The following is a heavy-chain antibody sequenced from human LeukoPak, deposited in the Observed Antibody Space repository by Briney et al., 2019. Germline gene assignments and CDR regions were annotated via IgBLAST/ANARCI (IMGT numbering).Heavy chain of an antibody. CDR1: GGAFSPHW. D-gene: IGHD7-27*01. CDR3: TTGEMDH. V-gene: IGHV3-7*01. Sequence: GGPLRLSCAGSGGAFSPHWRIWVRQAPGKGLEWVAIINQDGTQKYYVDSVEGRFTISRDNARNSVYLQMTSLGAEDTAVYYCTTGEMDHWGQGTQVTVSS. CDR2: INQDGTQK. J-gene: IGHJ4*02.